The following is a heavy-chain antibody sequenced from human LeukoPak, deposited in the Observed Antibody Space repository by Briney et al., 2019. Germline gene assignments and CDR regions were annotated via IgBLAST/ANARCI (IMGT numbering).Heavy chain of an antibody. D-gene: IGHD3-10*01. Sequence: GGSLRLSCAASGFTFSSYAMSWVRQAPGKGLEWVSAISGSGGSTYYADSVKGRFTISRDNSKNTLYLQMNSLRAEDTAVYYCAKERPSWFGELYYFDYWGQGTLVTVSS. V-gene: IGHV3-23*01. CDR3: AKERPSWFGELYYFDY. J-gene: IGHJ4*02. CDR1: GFTFSSYA. CDR2: ISGSGGST.